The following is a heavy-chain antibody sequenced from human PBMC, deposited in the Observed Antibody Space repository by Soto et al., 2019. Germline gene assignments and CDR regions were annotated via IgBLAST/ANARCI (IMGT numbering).Heavy chain of an antibody. D-gene: IGHD3-16*01. V-gene: IGHV3-7*04. Sequence: EVRLVESGGGLVQPGGSLTLTCAASGFTFRGSWMSWVRQAPGKGLEWVANVKQDGSDRYYVDSVQGRFTISRDNAKNSRFLEMNSLGGEDSAVYYCARGGGNFDYWGQGTLVTVSS. CDR2: VKQDGSDR. J-gene: IGHJ4*02. CDR3: ARGGGNFDY. CDR1: GFTFRGSW.